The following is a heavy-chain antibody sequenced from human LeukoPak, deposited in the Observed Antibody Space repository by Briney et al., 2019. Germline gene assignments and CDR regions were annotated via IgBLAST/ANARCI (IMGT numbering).Heavy chain of an antibody. Sequence: PGGSLRLSCAASGFTFSSYAMHWVRQAPGKGLEWVAVISYDGSNKYYADSVKGRFTISRDNSKNTLYLQMNSLRAEDTAVYYCARDLGIVYYYGMDVWGQGTTVIVSS. CDR2: ISYDGSNK. CDR1: GFTFSSYA. D-gene: IGHD7-27*01. CDR3: ARDLGIVYYYGMDV. V-gene: IGHV3-30-3*01. J-gene: IGHJ6*02.